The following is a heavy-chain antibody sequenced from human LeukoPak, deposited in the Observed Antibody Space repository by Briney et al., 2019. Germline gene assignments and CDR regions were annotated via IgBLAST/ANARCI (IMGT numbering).Heavy chain of an antibody. CDR3: AREKEYYDILTGYYTYWFDP. CDR2: INHSGST. Sequence: SETLSLTCAVYGGSFSGYYWSWIRQPPGRGLEWIGEINHSGSTNYNPSLKSRVTISVDTSKKQFSLKLSSVTAADTAVYYCAREKEYYDILTGYYTYWFDPWGQGTLVTVSS. V-gene: IGHV4-34*01. J-gene: IGHJ5*02. CDR1: GGSFSGYY. D-gene: IGHD3-9*01.